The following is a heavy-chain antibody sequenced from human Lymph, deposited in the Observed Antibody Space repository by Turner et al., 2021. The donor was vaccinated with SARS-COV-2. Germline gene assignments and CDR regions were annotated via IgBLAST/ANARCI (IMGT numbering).Heavy chain of an antibody. Sequence: QVQLVESGGGVVQPGRFLRLSCAASGFTFSSSGMHWVRQAPGKGLEWVAVIWYDGSNKFYAESVKGRFTISRDNSKNTLYLQMNSLRAEDTAVYYCARHNGGRLDYWGQGTLVTVSS. V-gene: IGHV3-33*01. CDR1: GFTFSSSG. CDR2: IWYDGSNK. J-gene: IGHJ4*02. D-gene: IGHD3-16*01. CDR3: ARHNGGRLDY.